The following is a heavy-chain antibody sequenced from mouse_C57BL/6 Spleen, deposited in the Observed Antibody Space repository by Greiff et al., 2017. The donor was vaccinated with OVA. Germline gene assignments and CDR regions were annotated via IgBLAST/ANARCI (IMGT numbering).Heavy chain of an antibody. CDR3: ARVYYYGSDYFDY. CDR1: GYAFSSSW. Sequence: QVQLKESGPELVKPGASVKISCKASGYAFSSSWMNWVKQRPGKGLEWIGRIYPGDGDTNYNGKFKGKATLTADKSSSTAYMQRSSLTSEDSAVYFCARVYYYGSDYFDYWGQGTTLTVSS. D-gene: IGHD1-1*01. J-gene: IGHJ2*01. CDR2: IYPGDGDT. V-gene: IGHV1-82*01.